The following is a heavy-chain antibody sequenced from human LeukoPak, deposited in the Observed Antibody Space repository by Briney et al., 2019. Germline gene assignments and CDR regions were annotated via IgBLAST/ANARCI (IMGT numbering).Heavy chain of an antibody. D-gene: IGHD3-3*01. CDR3: AKSVTIFGVAGGYYFDF. Sequence: GRSLRLSCTASGLAFSEYGMHWVRQAPGKGLEGVAMIWHDGNNEYYADSVRGRFTISRDNSKNTLYLQMDALRAEDTALYYCAKSVTIFGVAGGYYFDFWGQGTLVTVSS. V-gene: IGHV3-33*06. J-gene: IGHJ4*02. CDR1: GLAFSEYG. CDR2: IWHDGNNE.